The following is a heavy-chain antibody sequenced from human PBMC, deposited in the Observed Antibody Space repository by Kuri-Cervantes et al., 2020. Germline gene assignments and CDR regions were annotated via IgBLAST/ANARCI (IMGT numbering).Heavy chain of an antibody. V-gene: IGHV3-73*01. Sequence: GESLKISCAASGFAFSGSAMHWVRQASGKGLEWVGRIRSKANSYATAYAASVKGRFTISRDDSKNTLYLQMNSLKTEDTAVYYCTTGISYGGLVVFDYWGQGTLVTVSS. CDR2: IRSKANSYAT. J-gene: IGHJ4*02. CDR1: GFAFSGSA. D-gene: IGHD4-23*01. CDR3: TTGISYGGLVVFDY.